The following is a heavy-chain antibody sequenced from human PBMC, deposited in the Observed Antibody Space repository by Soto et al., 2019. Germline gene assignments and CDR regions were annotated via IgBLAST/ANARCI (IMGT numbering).Heavy chain of an antibody. J-gene: IGHJ6*02. CDR1: GFTFSSYS. CDR3: ARDRPRLYDILTGYFYYGMDV. D-gene: IGHD3-9*01. V-gene: IGHV3-48*04. Sequence: GGSLRLSCAASGFTFSSYSMNWVRQAPGKGLEWVSYISSSSSTIYYADSVKGRFTISRDNAKNSLYLQMNSLRAEDTAVYYCARDRPRLYDILTGYFYYGMDVWGQGTTVTVSS. CDR2: ISSSSSTI.